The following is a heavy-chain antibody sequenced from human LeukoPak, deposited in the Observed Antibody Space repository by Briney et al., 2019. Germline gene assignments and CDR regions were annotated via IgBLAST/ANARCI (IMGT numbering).Heavy chain of an antibody. Sequence: ASVKVSCKASGYTFTGYYMHWVRQAPGQGLEWMGWINPNSGGTNYAQKFQGRVTMTRDTPISTAYMELSRLRSDDTAVYYCARPALRYSSSSGGYYWGQGTLVTVSS. V-gene: IGHV1-2*02. CDR2: INPNSGGT. CDR3: ARPALRYSSSSGGYY. J-gene: IGHJ4*02. CDR1: GYTFTGYY. D-gene: IGHD6-6*01.